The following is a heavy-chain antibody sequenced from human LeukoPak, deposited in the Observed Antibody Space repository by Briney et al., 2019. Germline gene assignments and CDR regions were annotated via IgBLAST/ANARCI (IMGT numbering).Heavy chain of an antibody. CDR1: GFTFSSYW. V-gene: IGHV3-7*01. Sequence: GGCLRLSCAASGFTFSSYWMSWVRQAPGKGLEWVANIKQDGSEKYYVDSVKGRFTISRDNAKNSLYLQMNSLRAEDTAVYYCASASDYGDYVAHWGQGTLVTASS. D-gene: IGHD4-17*01. J-gene: IGHJ4*02. CDR3: ASASDYGDYVAH. CDR2: IKQDGSEK.